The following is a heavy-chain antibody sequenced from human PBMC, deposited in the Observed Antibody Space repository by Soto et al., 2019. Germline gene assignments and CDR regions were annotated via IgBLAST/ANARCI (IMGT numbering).Heavy chain of an antibody. CDR1: GGSNTSGDNY. D-gene: IGHD2-15*01. CDR2: IYYTGST. CDR3: ARDPVVVVAGPPL. Sequence: SLTRSFSGGSNTSGDNYRSWLLHAPGKGLEWIGYIYYTGSTYYNPSLETRVTTSVDTSQNQFALKLTSMTAADTAVYYCARDPVVVVAGPPLWGQAPLVT. V-gene: IGHV4-30-4*01. J-gene: IGHJ4*01.